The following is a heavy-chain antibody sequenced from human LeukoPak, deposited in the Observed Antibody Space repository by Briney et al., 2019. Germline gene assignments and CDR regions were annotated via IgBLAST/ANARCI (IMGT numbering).Heavy chain of an antibody. CDR2: IIPIFGTA. CDR1: GGTFSSYA. D-gene: IGHD3-22*01. CDR3: AREGPAQWLFRSAFDP. Sequence: ASVKVSCKASGGTFSSYAISWVRQAPGQGLEWMGGIIPIFGTANYAQKFQGRVTITADESTSTAYMELSSLRSEDTAVYYCAREGPAQWLFRSAFDPWGQGTLVTVSS. V-gene: IGHV1-69*13. J-gene: IGHJ5*02.